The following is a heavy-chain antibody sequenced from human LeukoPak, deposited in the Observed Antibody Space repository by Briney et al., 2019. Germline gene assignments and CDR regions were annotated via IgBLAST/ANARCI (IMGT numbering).Heavy chain of an antibody. D-gene: IGHD4-23*01. J-gene: IGHJ4*02. CDR1: GGSISNHF. CDR3: ARHSRSWGLTTVVNVDY. Sequence: SATLSLTCTVSGGSISNHFWSWIRQSPGKGLEWIGNVYRTGGTNHNPSLKSRVTISVDTFKNQLSLELSSVTATDTALYYCARHSRSWGLTTVVNVDYWGQGILVTVSS. CDR2: VYRTGGT. V-gene: IGHV4-59*08.